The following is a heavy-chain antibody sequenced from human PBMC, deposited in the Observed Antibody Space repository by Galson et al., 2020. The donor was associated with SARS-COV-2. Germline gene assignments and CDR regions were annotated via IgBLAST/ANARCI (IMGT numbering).Heavy chain of an antibody. CDR2: ISYDGSNK. CDR1: GFTFSSYG. CDR3: AKNITMVRGVIILDY. D-gene: IGHD3-10*01. Sequence: GESLKISCAASGFTFSSYGMHWVRQAPGKGLEWVAVISYDGSNKYYADSVKGRFTISRDNSKNTLYLQMNSLRAEDTAVYYCAKNITMVRGVIILDYWGQGTLVTVSS. V-gene: IGHV3-30*18. J-gene: IGHJ4*02.